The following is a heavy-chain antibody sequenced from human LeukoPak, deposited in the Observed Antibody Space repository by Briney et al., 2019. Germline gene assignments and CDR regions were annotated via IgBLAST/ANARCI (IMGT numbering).Heavy chain of an antibody. Sequence: GSSVNVSCKASLYTFTKYGISWVRQAPGQGLDGMGWINAYNGNTNYAQKLQGRVTMTTDTSTSADYMELRSLRSDDTGVYYCASTPISGPPRFDYWGQGTLVTVSS. CDR2: INAYNGNT. CDR1: LYTFTKYG. V-gene: IGHV1-18*01. D-gene: IGHD3-3*02. CDR3: ASTPISGPPRFDY. J-gene: IGHJ4*02.